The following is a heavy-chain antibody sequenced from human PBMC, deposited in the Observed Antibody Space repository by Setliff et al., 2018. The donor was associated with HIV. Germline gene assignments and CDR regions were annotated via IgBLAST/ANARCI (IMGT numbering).Heavy chain of an antibody. J-gene: IGHJ4*02. CDR2: VYYRGRT. D-gene: IGHD3-3*01. V-gene: IGHV4-39*01. CDR3: AISQPDTIFGVVTFDC. Sequence: SETLSLTCTVSGGSMSSSGPGYYWCWVRQTPGGGLEWIGGVYYRGRTYYNPSLKSRVTISVDTSKNQLSLRLTSIAAADTAMYYCAISQPDTIFGVVTFDCWGQGKMVTVSS. CDR1: GGSMSSSGPGYY.